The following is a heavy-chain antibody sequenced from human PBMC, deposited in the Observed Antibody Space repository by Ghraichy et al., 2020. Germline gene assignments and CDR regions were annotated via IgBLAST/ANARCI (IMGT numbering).Heavy chain of an antibody. Sequence: SETLSLTCAVYGGSFSGYYWSWIRQSPEKGLEWIGEVNYRGTTNYNPSLKSRVTISITPSTNQFSLKLSSVTAADTAIYYCARAGDSGSYFRALDYWGQGSLVTVSS. D-gene: IGHD1-26*01. V-gene: IGHV4-34*01. CDR3: ARAGDSGSYFRALDY. CDR1: GGSFSGYY. CDR2: VNYRGTT. J-gene: IGHJ4*02.